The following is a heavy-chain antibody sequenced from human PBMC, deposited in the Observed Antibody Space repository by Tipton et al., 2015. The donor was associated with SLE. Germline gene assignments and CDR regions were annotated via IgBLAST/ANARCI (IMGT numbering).Heavy chain of an antibody. CDR2: IKQDGSEK. D-gene: IGHD6-6*01. J-gene: IGHJ4*02. V-gene: IGHV3-7*01. CDR3: ARGRYSSSSVADY. CDR1: GFTFSSYW. Sequence: SLRLSCAASGFTFSSYWMSWVRQAPGKGLEWVANIKQDGSEKYYVDSVKGRFTISRDNAKNSLYLQMNSLRAEDTAVYYCARGRYSSSSVADYWGQGTLVTVSS.